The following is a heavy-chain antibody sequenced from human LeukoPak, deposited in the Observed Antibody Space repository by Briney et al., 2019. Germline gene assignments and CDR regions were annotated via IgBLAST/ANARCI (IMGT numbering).Heavy chain of an antibody. Sequence: ASVKVSCKASGYTFTSYDINWVRQATGQGLEWMGRMNPNSDNTGYAQKFQGRVTMTRNTSISTAYMELSSLRSEDTAVYYCARARTTGTTEYYYYYMDVWGKGTTVTVSS. J-gene: IGHJ6*03. V-gene: IGHV1-8*01. CDR1: GYTFTSYD. CDR3: ARARTTGTTEYYYYYMDV. CDR2: MNPNSDNT. D-gene: IGHD1-1*01.